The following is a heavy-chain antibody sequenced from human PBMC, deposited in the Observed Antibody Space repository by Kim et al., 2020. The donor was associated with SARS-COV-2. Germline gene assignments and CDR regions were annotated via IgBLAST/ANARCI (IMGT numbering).Heavy chain of an antibody. CDR1: GFTLSSYG. CDR3: ANERSYGSGSRWGFDF. J-gene: IGHJ4*03. D-gene: IGHD3-10*01. CDR2: IWYDGSNK. Sequence: GGSLRLSCAAPGFTLSSYGMNWVRQAPGRGLEWVADIWYDGSNKYSADSVKGRFTISRDNSNNTVYLQMNSLRAEDTAVYYCANERSYGSGSRWGFDFWGQGTKVTVSS. V-gene: IGHV3-33*06.